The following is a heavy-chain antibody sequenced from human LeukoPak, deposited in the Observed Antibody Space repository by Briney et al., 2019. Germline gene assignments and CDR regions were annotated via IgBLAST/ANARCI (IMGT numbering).Heavy chain of an antibody. CDR2: FDPEDGET. Sequence: GASVKVSCKVSGYTLTELSMHWVRQAPGKGLEWMGGFDPEDGETIYAQKFQGRVTMTEDTSTDTAYMELSSLRSEDTAVYYCATERGYCSGGSCSPGYFQHWGQGTLVTVSS. CDR1: GYTLTELS. CDR3: ATERGYCSGGSCSPGYFQH. J-gene: IGHJ1*01. V-gene: IGHV1-24*01. D-gene: IGHD2-15*01.